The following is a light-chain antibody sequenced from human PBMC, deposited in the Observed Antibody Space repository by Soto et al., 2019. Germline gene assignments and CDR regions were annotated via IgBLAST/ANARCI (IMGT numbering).Light chain of an antibody. CDR1: QSISSW. CDR2: DAS. CDR3: KQYNSYWK. V-gene: IGKV1-5*01. Sequence: DIRLTPSPSTVSASVGERVTITCRASQSISSWLAWYQQKPGKAPKLLIYDASSLESGVPSRFSGSGSGTEFTLTISSLQPDYFATYYCKQYNSYWKCGQGTKGAIK. J-gene: IGKJ1*01.